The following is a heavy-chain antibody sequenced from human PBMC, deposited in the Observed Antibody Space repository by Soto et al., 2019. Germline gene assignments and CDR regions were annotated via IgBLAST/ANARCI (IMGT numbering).Heavy chain of an antibody. CDR2: LGYDGGGR. CDR3: AREPVGPDYAMDV. J-gene: IGHJ6*02. D-gene: IGHD1-26*01. V-gene: IGHV3-33*01. Sequence: PGGSLRLSCVASGFAFGTYVMHWVRQAPGKGLEWVAVLGYDGGGRYYGDSVKGRFTISRDNSKNTLYLQMDSLRGEDTALYYCAREPVGPDYAMDVWGQGTKVTVSS. CDR1: GFAFGTYV.